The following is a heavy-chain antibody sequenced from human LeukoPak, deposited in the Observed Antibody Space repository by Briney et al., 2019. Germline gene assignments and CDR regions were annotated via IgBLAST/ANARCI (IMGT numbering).Heavy chain of an antibody. CDR1: GGSFSGYY. V-gene: IGHV4-34*01. J-gene: IGHJ4*02. Sequence: PSETLSRNCAVYGGSFSGYYWSWIRQPPGKGLEWIGEINHSGSTNYNPFLKRRVTISVDTSKNQFSLKLSSVTAADTAVYYCARGRITGTILAFDYWGQGTLVTVSS. CDR3: ARGRITGTILAFDY. CDR2: INHSGST. D-gene: IGHD1-20*01.